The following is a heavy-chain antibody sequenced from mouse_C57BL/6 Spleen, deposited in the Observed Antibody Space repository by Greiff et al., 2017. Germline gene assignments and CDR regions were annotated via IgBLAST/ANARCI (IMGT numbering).Heavy chain of an antibody. J-gene: IGHJ4*01. D-gene: IGHD1-1*01. CDR2: IYPGSGST. Sequence: QVQLQQPGAELVKPGASVKMSCKASGYTFTSYWITWVKQRPGQGLEWIGYIYPGSGSTNYNEKFKSKATLTVDTSSSTAYMQLSSLTSEDSAVYCCTRDSSRKAMDYWGPGTSVTVSS. CDR1: GYTFTSYW. V-gene: IGHV1-55*01. CDR3: TRDSSRKAMDY.